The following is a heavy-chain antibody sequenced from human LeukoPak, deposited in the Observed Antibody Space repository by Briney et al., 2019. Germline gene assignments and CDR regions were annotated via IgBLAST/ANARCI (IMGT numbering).Heavy chain of an antibody. Sequence: SETLSLTCAVSGYSISSGYYWGWIRQPPGKGLEWIGSIYHSGSTYYNPSLKSRVTISVDTSKNQFSLKLSSVTAADTAVYYCARLLDYYGSGSYPFGDAFDIWGQGTLVTVSS. CDR2: IYHSGST. CDR3: ARLLDYYGSGSYPFGDAFDI. V-gene: IGHV4-38-2*01. CDR1: GYSISSGYY. J-gene: IGHJ4*02. D-gene: IGHD3-10*01.